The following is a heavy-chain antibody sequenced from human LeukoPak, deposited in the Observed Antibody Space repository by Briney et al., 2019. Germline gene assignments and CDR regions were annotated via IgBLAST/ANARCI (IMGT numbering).Heavy chain of an antibody. CDR2: TSYDGTAK. CDR1: GFDFSGYG. CDR3: AKAERKYHNWRDP. D-gene: IGHD2-2*01. V-gene: IGHV3-30*18. J-gene: IGHJ5*02. Sequence: GGSLRLSCAASGFDFSGYGMHWVRQAPGKGLEWVAVTSYDGTAKFYAHSVEGRFTVSRDNSKNTLYLQMNTLRAEDTAVYYFAKAERKYHNWRDPWGQGTLVTVSS.